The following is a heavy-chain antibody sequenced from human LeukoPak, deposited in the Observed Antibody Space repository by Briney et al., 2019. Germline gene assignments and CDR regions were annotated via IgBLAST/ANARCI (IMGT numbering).Heavy chain of an antibody. J-gene: IGHJ4*02. CDR1: GGSISIGGYY. CDR3: ARGAVRGVMDFVY. V-gene: IGHV4-31*03. CDR2: IYYSGST. Sequence: SQTLSLTCTVSGGSISIGGYYWTWIRQHPGKGLEWIGYIYYSGSTYYNPSLKSRLTMSVDTSKNQFSLKLSSVTAADTGVYYCARGAVRGVMDFVYWGQGTLVSVSS. D-gene: IGHD3-10*01.